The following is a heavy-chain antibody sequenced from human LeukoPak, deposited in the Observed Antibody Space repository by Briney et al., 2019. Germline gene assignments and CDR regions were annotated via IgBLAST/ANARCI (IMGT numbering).Heavy chain of an antibody. CDR1: GYTFTRDW. Sequence: GESLKISCKGSGYTFTRDWIGWVRQMPGKGLEWMGIIYPGDSETRHSPSFQGQVTISADKSINTVHLQWSSLKASDTAMYYCARQGRSDYWGQGTLVIVSS. CDR3: ARQGRSDY. CDR2: IYPGDSET. V-gene: IGHV5-51*01. J-gene: IGHJ4*02.